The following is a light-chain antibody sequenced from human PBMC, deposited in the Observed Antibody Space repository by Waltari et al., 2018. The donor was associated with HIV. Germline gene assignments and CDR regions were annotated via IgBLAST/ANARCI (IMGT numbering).Light chain of an antibody. Sequence: QSALTQPASVSGSPGQSITISCTGTSSDVGSTTYVSWHQQYPGEAPKLIIHDVSDRPSGISNRFSGSKSGNMASLTISGLQTEDEADYYCSSYTSSSTYVFGTGTRVTVL. CDR3: SSYTSSSTYV. V-gene: IGLV2-14*03. J-gene: IGLJ1*01. CDR2: DVS. CDR1: SSDVGSTTY.